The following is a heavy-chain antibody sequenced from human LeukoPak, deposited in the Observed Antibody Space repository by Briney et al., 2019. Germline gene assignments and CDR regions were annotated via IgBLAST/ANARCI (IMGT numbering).Heavy chain of an antibody. V-gene: IGHV5-51*01. Sequence: GESLQISCQGSGXSFTSYWIGWVRQMPGKGLEWMGIIYPGDSDTRYSPSFQGQVTISADKSISTAYLQWSSLKASDTAMYYCARQRSSGGYYYYYGMDVWGQGTTVTVSS. D-gene: IGHD6-19*01. CDR3: ARQRSSGGYYYYYGMDV. J-gene: IGHJ6*02. CDR1: GXSFTSYW. CDR2: IYPGDSDT.